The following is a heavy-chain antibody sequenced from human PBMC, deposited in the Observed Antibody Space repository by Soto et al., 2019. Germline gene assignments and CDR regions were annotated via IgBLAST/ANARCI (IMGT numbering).Heavy chain of an antibody. J-gene: IGHJ4*01. CDR1: GDTITRDF. CDR3: ARALGPDSSGYHTGDY. V-gene: IGHV1-46*01. CDR2: INPSGGST. D-gene: IGHD3-22*01. Sequence: ASEKVSWKRGGDTITRDFMHWVRQAPGQGLEWMGIINPSGGSTSYAQKFQGRVTMTRDTSTSTVYMELSSLRSDDTAVYYCARALGPDSSGYHTGDYWGQ.